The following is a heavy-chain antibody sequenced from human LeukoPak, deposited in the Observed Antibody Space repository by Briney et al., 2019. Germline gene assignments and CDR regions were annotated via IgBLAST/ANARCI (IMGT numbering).Heavy chain of an antibody. CDR3: ARDGRITPFDP. Sequence: SETLSLTCTVSGGSISSHYWSWIRQPPGKGLEWIGYIYYSGSTNYNPSLKSRVTMSVDTSKNQFSLKLSSVTAADTAVYYCARDGRITPFDPWGQGTLVTVSS. D-gene: IGHD3-10*01. J-gene: IGHJ5*02. CDR2: IYYSGST. V-gene: IGHV4-59*11. CDR1: GGSISSHY.